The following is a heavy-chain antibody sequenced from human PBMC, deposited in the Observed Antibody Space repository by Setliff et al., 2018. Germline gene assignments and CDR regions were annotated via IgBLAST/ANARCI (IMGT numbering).Heavy chain of an antibody. V-gene: IGHV1-69*05. CDR1: GGTFSSYG. Sequence: ASVKVSCKASGGTFSSYGISWVRQAPGQGLEWMGGTIPMFGTTNYARKFQGRVTIITDESTSTAYMQLSSLGSGDTAVYYCVREGVHSRSSTDYRYYMDVWGKGTTVTVSS. D-gene: IGHD6-6*01. CDR2: TIPMFGTT. J-gene: IGHJ6*03. CDR3: VREGVHSRSSTDYRYYMDV.